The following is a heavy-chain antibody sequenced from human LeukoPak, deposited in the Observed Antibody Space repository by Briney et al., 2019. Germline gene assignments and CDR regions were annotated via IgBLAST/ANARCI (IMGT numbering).Heavy chain of an antibody. D-gene: IGHD1-1*01. Sequence: SETLSLTCTVSGGSINNYNWTWIRQPAGKGLEWIGRIYSSGSTNYNSYLKSRVSMSIDASKNQFSLNLSSVTAADTALYYCARGPGMATGEAFDIWGQGTVVAVSS. CDR2: IYSSGST. V-gene: IGHV4-4*07. J-gene: IGHJ3*02. CDR3: ARGPGMATGEAFDI. CDR1: GGSINNYN.